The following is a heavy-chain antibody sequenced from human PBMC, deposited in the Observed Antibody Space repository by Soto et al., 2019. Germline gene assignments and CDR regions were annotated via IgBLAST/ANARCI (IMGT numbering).Heavy chain of an antibody. CDR1: VFTFSNYA. CDR3: VKVGGYDGYEPLDK. J-gene: IGHJ4*02. V-gene: IGHV3-30*18. Sequence: GGSLRLSCAASVFTFSNYAMHWVRQAPGKGLEWVAVISDDGSNTYYADSVKGRFTISRDNPKNTLYLQMNSLRAEDTAVYYCVKVGGYDGYEPLDKWGQGTLVTVSS. CDR2: ISDDGSNT. D-gene: IGHD5-12*01.